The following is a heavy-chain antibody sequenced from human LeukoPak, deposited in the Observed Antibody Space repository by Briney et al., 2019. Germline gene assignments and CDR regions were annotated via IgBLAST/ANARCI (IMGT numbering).Heavy chain of an antibody. CDR2: INHSGST. Sequence: SETLSLTCTVSGGSISSSSYYWGWIRQPPGKGLEWIGEINHSGSTNYNPSLKSRVTISVDTSKNQFSLKLSSVTAADTAVYYCARSRMVRGVIMSRGWFDPWGQGTLVTVSS. CDR3: ARSRMVRGVIMSRGWFDP. J-gene: IGHJ5*02. D-gene: IGHD3-10*01. V-gene: IGHV4-39*07. CDR1: GGSISSSSYY.